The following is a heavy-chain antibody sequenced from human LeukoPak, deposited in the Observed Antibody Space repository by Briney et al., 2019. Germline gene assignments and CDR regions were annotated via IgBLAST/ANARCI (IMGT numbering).Heavy chain of an antibody. CDR2: INHRGSS. V-gene: IGHV4-34*01. J-gene: IGHJ3*02. CDR1: GESFSAYF. CDR3: ATCGSYYAFDI. D-gene: IGHD1-26*01. Sequence: SETLSLTCAVYGESFSAYFWNWIRQAPGKPLEYIGEINHRGSSHYNPSLKTRVTISVDTSKNQFSLKLSSVTAADTAVYYCATCGSYYAFDIWGQGTMVTVSS.